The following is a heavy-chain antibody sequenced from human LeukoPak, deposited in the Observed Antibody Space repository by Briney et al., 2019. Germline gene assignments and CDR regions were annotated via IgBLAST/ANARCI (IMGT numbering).Heavy chain of an antibody. D-gene: IGHD3-3*01. CDR2: IYYSGST. J-gene: IGHJ3*02. CDR1: GGSISSYY. V-gene: IGHV4-59*01. CDR3: ARDLGSRFWSGYYSNDGVAFDI. Sequence: SETLSLTRTVPGGSISSYYWSWIRQPPGKGLEWIGYIYYSGSTNYNPSLKSRVTISVDTSKNQFSLKLSSVTAADTAVYYCARDLGSRFWSGYYSNDGVAFDIWGQGTMVTVSS.